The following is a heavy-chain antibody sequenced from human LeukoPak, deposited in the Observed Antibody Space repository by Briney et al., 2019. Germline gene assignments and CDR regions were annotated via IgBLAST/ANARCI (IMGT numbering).Heavy chain of an antibody. J-gene: IGHJ4*02. CDR3: ARGPEVESGYSYGHIDY. V-gene: IGHV1-69*05. D-gene: IGHD5-18*01. CDR2: IIPIFGTA. CDR1: GGTFSSYA. Sequence: SVKVSCKASGGTFSSYAISWVRQAPGQGLEWMGRIIPIFGTANYAQKFQGRVTITTDESTSTAYMELSSLRSEDTAVYYCARGPEVESGYSYGHIDYWGQGTLVTVSS.